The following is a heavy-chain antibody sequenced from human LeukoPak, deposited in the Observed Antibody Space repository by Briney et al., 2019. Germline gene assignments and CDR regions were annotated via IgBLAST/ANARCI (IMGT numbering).Heavy chain of an antibody. V-gene: IGHV3-64D*06. J-gene: IGHJ4*02. CDR3: VKTFRYCSGGSCQDY. CDR1: GFTFSSYA. D-gene: IGHD2-15*01. CDR2: IGSNGGSI. Sequence: GGSLRLSCSASGFTFSSYAMHWVRQAPGKGLEYVSVIGSNGGSIYYADSVKGRFTIFRDNSKNTLYLQMSSLRAEDTAVYYCVKTFRYCSGGSCQDYWGQGTLVTVSS.